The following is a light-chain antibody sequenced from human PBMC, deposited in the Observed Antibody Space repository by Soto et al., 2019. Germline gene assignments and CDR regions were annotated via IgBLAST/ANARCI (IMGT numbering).Light chain of an antibody. J-gene: IGKJ1*01. CDR2: KAS. CDR1: QTISSC. V-gene: IGKV1-5*03. CDR3: QQDNNLPPET. Sequence: DIQMTQSPSTLSGSVGDRVTITCRASQTISSCLAWYQQKPGKAPKLLIYKASTLKSGVPSRFSGSGSGTEFTLTISSLQSEDFAVYYCQQDNNLPPETFGQGTKVDIK.